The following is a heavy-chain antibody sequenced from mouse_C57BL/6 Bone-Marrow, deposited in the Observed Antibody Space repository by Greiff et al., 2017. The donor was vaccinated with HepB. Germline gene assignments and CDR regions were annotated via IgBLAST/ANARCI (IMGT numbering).Heavy chain of an antibody. CDR3: ARRAYGNYGAY. V-gene: IGHV1-69*01. D-gene: IGHD2-1*01. Sequence: VKLQQPGAELVMPGASVKLSCKASGYTFTSYWMHWVKQRPGQGLEWIGEIDPSDSYTNYNQKFKGKSTLTVDKSSSTAYMQLSSLTSEDSAVYYCARRAYGNYGAYWGQGTLVTVSA. CDR1: GYTFTSYW. CDR2: IDPSDSYT. J-gene: IGHJ3*01.